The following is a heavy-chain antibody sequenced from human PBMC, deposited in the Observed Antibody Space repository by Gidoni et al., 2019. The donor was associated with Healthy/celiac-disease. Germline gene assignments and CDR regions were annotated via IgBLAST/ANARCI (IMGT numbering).Heavy chain of an antibody. D-gene: IGHD1-26*01. V-gene: IGHV2-26*01. CDR3: AREMGSPGRFDP. CDR1: GFSLSNARMG. J-gene: IGHJ5*02. Sequence: QVTLKESGPVLVTPTETLTLTCTVSGFSLSNARMGVSWIRQPPGKALEWLAHIFSNDEKSYSTSLKSRLTISKDTSKSQVVLTMTNMDPVDTATYYCAREMGSPGRFDPWGQGTLVTVSS. CDR2: IFSNDEK.